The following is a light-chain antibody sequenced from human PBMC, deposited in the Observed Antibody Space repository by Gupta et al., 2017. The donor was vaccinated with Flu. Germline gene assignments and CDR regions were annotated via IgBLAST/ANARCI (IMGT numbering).Light chain of an antibody. J-gene: IGKJ2*03. CDR2: GAS. Sequence: EIVMTQSPDTLSVSPGERATLSCRASQSVSSDLTWYQQKPGQAPRLLIYGASNRATAIPARFSGSGSGTEFTLSISSLQSEDFAVYYCQQYNYWPRFSFGQGTKLEIK. CDR1: QSVSSD. CDR3: QQYNYWPRFS. V-gene: IGKV3-15*01.